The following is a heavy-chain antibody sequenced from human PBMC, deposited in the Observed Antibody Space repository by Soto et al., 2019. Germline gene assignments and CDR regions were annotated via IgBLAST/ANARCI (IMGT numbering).Heavy chain of an antibody. CDR3: ARVAPIVGASRGAFDI. CDR2: INPSGGST. V-gene: IGHV1-46*01. D-gene: IGHD1-26*01. J-gene: IGHJ3*02. Sequence: ASVKVSCKASGYTFTGYYMHWVRQAPGQGLEWMGWINPSGGSTSYAQKFQGRVTMTRDTSTSTVYMELSSLRSEDTAVYYCARVAPIVGASRGAFDIWGQGTMVTVSS. CDR1: GYTFTGYY.